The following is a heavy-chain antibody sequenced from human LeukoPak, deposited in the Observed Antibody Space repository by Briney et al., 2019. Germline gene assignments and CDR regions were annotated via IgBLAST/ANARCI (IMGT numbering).Heavy chain of an antibody. D-gene: IGHD3-10*01. V-gene: IGHV3-48*02. CDR3: ARVMVRTYYFDY. J-gene: IGHJ4*02. CDR1: GFTVSSNY. CDR2: ISGTSGTI. Sequence: PGGSLRLSCAASGFTVSSNYMSWVRQVPGKGLEWLSYISGTSGTIYYADSVKGRFTISRDNAKNSLYLQMNSLRDEDTAVYYCARVMVRTYYFDYWGQGTLVTVSS.